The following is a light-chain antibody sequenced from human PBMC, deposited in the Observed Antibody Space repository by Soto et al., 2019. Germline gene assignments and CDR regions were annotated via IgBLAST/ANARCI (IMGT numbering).Light chain of an antibody. CDR2: VAS. CDR1: QSISRY. V-gene: IGKV1-39*01. J-gene: IGKJ5*01. CDR3: QQSYGTPIT. Sequence: DIQMTQSPSSLSESVGDRVTITCRASQSISRYLNWYQQNPGKAPNLLIYVASSLQSEVPSRFSGSGSGTDFTLTITSLQPEDFATYYCQQSYGTPITFGQGTRLEIK.